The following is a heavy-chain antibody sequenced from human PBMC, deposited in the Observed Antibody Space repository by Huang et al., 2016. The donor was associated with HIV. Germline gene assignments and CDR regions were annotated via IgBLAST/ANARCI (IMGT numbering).Heavy chain of an antibody. CDR2: SSPIFVTA. D-gene: IGHD2-15*01. J-gene: IGHJ6*03. CDR3: ARDFCNRGGSCYSENYMDV. CDR1: GGTFSSYA. Sequence: QVQLVQSGAEVKKPGSSVKVSCKASGGTFSSYAISWVRQAPGQGLEWMGVSSPIFVTANYAQKVQGRVTITADESTSTAYMELSRLRSEDTAVYYCARDFCNRGGSCYSENYMDVWGKGTTVTVSS. V-gene: IGHV1-69*13.